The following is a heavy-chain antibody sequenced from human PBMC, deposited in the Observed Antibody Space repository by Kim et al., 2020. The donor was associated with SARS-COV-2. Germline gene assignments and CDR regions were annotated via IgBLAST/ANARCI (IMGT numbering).Heavy chain of an antibody. CDR1: GFTFSSYG. CDR2: IWYDGRNK. J-gene: IGHJ3*02. Sequence: GGSLRLSCAASGFTFSSYGMPWVRQAPGKGLEWVAAIWYDGRNKYYADSVKGRFTISRDNSKNTLYLQMNSLRAEDTAVYYCARANWGDYSKSKNYYDILTAPVDAFDIWGEGTMVTVSS. D-gene: IGHD3-9*01. V-gene: IGHV3-33*01. CDR3: ARANWGDYSKSKNYYDILTAPVDAFDI.